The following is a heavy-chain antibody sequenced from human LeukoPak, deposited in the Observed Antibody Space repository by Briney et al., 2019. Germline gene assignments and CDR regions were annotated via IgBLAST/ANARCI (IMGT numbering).Heavy chain of an antibody. CDR3: ARALTTPTH. Sequence: PSEILSLTCAVYGGSFSGYYWSWIRQPPGKGLEWIGEINHSGSTNYNPSLKSRVTISVDTSKNQFSLRLSSVTAADTAVYYCARALTTPTHWGQGTLVTVSS. V-gene: IGHV4-34*01. CDR1: GGSFSGYY. J-gene: IGHJ1*01. CDR2: INHSGST. D-gene: IGHD4-17*01.